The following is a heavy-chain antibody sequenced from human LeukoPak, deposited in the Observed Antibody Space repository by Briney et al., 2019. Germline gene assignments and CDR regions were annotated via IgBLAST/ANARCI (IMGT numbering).Heavy chain of an antibody. CDR2: INHSGST. J-gene: IGHJ4*02. D-gene: IGHD1-1*01. CDR3: ARRAYSAAYWKHFDY. CDR1: GGSISSYY. V-gene: IGHV4-34*01. Sequence: SETLSLTCTVSGGSISSYYWSWIRQPPGKGLEWIGEINHSGSTNYNPSLKSRVTISVDTSKNQFSLKLSSVTAADTAVYFCARRAYSAAYWKHFDYWGQGTLVTVSS.